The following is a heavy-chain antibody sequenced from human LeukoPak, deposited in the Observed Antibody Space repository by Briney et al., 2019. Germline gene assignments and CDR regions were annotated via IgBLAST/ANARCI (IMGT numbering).Heavy chain of an antibody. CDR3: ARAGYYGSGSYPDY. V-gene: IGHV3-30*04. Sequence: GGSLRLSWAASGFTFSSYAMNWVRQAPGKGLEWVAVISYDGSNKYYADSVKGRFTISRDNAKNSLYLQMNSLRAEDTALYYCARAGYYGSGSYPDYWGQGTLVTVSS. CDR2: ISYDGSNK. D-gene: IGHD3-10*01. CDR1: GFTFSSYA. J-gene: IGHJ4*02.